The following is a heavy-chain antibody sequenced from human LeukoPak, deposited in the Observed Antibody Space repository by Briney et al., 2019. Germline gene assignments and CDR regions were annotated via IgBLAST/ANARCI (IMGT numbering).Heavy chain of an antibody. J-gene: IGHJ3*02. CDR3: AMGNYYDSSGYYGDAFDI. V-gene: IGHV1-8*03. CDR2: MNPNSGNT. CDR1: GYTFTSYG. D-gene: IGHD3-22*01. Sequence: ASVKVSCKASGYTFTSYGISWVRQATGQGLEWMGWMNPNSGNTGYAQKFQGRVTITRNTSISTAYMELSSLRSEDTAVYYCAMGNYYDSSGYYGDAFDIWGQGTMVTVSS.